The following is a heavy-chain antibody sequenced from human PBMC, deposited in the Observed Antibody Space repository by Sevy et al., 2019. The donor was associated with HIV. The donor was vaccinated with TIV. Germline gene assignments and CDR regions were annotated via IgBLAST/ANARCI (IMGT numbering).Heavy chain of an antibody. J-gene: IGHJ4*02. CDR1: GFTFSNAW. CDR2: IKSKSEGGTT. CDR3: TNYRGYCIDCVCGDYFDS. Sequence: GGSLRLSCGASGFTFSNAWMTWVRQAPGKGLEWVGRIKSKSEGGTTDYAAPVKGRFTISRDDSKNTLYLQMNSLKSDDTAVYYGTNYRGYCIDCVCGDYFDSWGQGTLVTVSS. V-gene: IGHV3-15*01. D-gene: IGHD2-8*01.